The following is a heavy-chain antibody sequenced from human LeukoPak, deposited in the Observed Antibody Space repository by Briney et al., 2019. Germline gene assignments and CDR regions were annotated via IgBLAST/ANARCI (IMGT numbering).Heavy chain of an antibody. CDR1: GFTFRSYY. D-gene: IGHD4-23*01. J-gene: IGHJ4*02. V-gene: IGHV3-7*01. CDR2: IRRDATTK. Sequence: GGSLRLSCAASGFTFRSYYMAWVRQSLGKGPEWVANIRRDATTKNYVDSVRGRFTISRDNSMDSLYLQMNSLRVEDTAVYYCARDDDGNLDFWGQGTLVAVSS. CDR3: ARDDDGNLDF.